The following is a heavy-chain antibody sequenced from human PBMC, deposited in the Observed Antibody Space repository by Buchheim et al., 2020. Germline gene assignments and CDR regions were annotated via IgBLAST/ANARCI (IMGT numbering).Heavy chain of an antibody. Sequence: EVQVVESGGGLVQPGGSLRLSCAASGFTFSSYWMHWVRQAPGKGLVWVSRTNSDGSSTTYAGSVTGRFTISRDNAKNTLYLQMNSLRADDTAVYYCARGRGAEGRGFDYWGQGTL. V-gene: IGHV3-74*03. CDR1: GFTFSSYW. CDR2: TNSDGSST. J-gene: IGHJ4*02. CDR3: ARGRGAEGRGFDY. D-gene: IGHD1-26*01.